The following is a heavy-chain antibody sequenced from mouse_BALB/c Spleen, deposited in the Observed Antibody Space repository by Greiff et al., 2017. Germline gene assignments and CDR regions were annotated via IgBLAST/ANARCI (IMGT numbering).Heavy chain of an antibody. CDR3: ARFYGSSYY. D-gene: IGHD1-1*01. Sequence: VQLQESGAELAKPGASVKMSYKASGYTFTSYWMHWVKQRPGQGLEWIGYINPSTGYTEYNQKFKDKATLTADKSSSTAYMQLSSLTSEDSAVYYCARFYGSSYYWGQGTTLTVSS. CDR2: INPSTGYT. J-gene: IGHJ2*01. V-gene: IGHV1-7*01. CDR1: GYTFTSYW.